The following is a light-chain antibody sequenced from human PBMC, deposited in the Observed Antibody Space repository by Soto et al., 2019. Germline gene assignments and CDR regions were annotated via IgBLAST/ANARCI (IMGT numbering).Light chain of an antibody. Sequence: IQSTQSPSSLSASIGDRVTITCRASQNIRSYLNWYQPKPGKAPKLLIHAASSLQSGVPSRFSGSGSGTDFTLPISSLEPEDFAAYYCQLSDSTWTFGQGTKVDIK. CDR3: QLSDSTWT. J-gene: IGKJ1*01. CDR1: QNIRSY. V-gene: IGKV1-39*01. CDR2: AAS.